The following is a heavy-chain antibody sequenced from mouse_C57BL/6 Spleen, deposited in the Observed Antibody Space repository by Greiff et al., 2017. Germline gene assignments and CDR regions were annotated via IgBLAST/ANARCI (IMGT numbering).Heavy chain of an antibody. CDR3: ARTYNSNYYAMDY. CDR1: GYAFSSSW. CDR2: IYPGDGDT. D-gene: IGHD2-5*01. J-gene: IGHJ4*01. Sequence: QVKVEESGPELVKPGASVKISCKASGYAFSSSWMNWVKQRPGKGLEWLGRIYPGDGDTNYNGKFKGKATLTADKSSSTAYMQLSSLTSEDSAVYFCARTYNSNYYAMDYWGQGTSVTVSS. V-gene: IGHV1-82*01.